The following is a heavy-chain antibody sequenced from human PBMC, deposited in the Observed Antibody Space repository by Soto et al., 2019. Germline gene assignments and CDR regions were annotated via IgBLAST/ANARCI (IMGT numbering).Heavy chain of an antibody. CDR3: ARDVWDYGANPDH. D-gene: IGHD4-17*01. CDR2: INPSGAKT. J-gene: IGHJ5*02. V-gene: IGHV1-46*01. Sequence: QVQLVQSGAEVKKPGAAVKVACKTSGFTFTNYWMHWVRQAPGQGLEWMGIINPSGAKTSYGQKFHGRVTMTRDTPTRTVYMELISLTSEVTAVYYCARDVWDYGANPDHWGQGTLVTVSS. CDR1: GFTFTNYW.